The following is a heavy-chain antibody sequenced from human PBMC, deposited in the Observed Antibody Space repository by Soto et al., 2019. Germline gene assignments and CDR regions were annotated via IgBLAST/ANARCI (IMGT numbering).Heavy chain of an antibody. J-gene: IGHJ4*02. V-gene: IGHV2-5*02. CDR3: AHAYGGRSLY. CDR2: IYWDDSK. Sequence: QITLKESGPTLVKPTQTLTLTCTFSGFSLTTDRVGVGWIRQPPGEALEWLAVIYWDDSKTYRPSLGSRLTITNDSSNIQVALTMTNLDSLDTATYYCAHAYGGRSLYWCQGTLVTVSS. CDR1: GFSLTTDRVG. D-gene: IGHD1-26*01.